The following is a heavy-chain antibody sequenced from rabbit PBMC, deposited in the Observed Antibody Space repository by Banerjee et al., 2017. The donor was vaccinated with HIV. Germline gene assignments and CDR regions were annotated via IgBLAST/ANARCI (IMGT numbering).Heavy chain of an antibody. CDR3: ARESGTGYGADRLDL. CDR1: GIDFSSYG. Sequence: QEQLVESGGGLVTLGGSLKLSCKASGIDFSSYGISWVRQAPGKGLEWVAYIFPDYDSTEYASWVNGRFTISLDTAQSTVFLQMTSLTGADTATYFCARESGTGYGADRLDLWGPGTLVTVS. D-gene: IGHD3-1*01. V-gene: IGHV1S47*01. J-gene: IGHJ6*01. CDR2: IFPDYDST.